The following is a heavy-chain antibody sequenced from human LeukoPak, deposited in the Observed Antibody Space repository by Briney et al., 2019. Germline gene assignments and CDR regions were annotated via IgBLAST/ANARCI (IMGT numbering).Heavy chain of an antibody. Sequence: GGSLGLSCAASGFTFSSYGMHWVRQAPGKGLEWVAVISYDGSNKYYADSVKGRFTISRDNSKNTLYLQMNSLRAEDTAVYYCAKDLTYYYGMDVWGQGTTVTVSS. J-gene: IGHJ6*02. CDR3: AKDLTYYYGMDV. V-gene: IGHV3-30*18. D-gene: IGHD3-16*01. CDR2: ISYDGSNK. CDR1: GFTFSSYG.